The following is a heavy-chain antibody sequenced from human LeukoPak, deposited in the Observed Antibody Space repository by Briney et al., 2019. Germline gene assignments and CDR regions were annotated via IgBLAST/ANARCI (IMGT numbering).Heavy chain of an antibody. CDR1: GYTFTSYD. CDR3: ARRLKRGGWTWGY. V-gene: IGHV1-8*01. J-gene: IGHJ4*02. D-gene: IGHD6-19*01. Sequence: ASVKVSCKASGYTFTSYDINWVRQATGQGLERMGWMNPNSGNTGYAQKFQGRVTMTRNTSISTAYMELSSLRSEDTAVYYCARRLKRGGWTWGYWGQGTLVTVSS. CDR2: MNPNSGNT.